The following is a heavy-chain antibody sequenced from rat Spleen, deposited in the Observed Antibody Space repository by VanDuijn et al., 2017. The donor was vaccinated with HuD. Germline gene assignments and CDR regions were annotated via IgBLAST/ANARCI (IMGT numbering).Heavy chain of an antibody. V-gene: IGHV5-31*01. D-gene: IGHD1-2*01. Sequence: EVQLVESGGGLVQPGRSLKLSCVASGFTFKNYWMTWIRQAPGKGLEWVASITNSAGSTYYPDSVKGRFTISRDTAENTLYLQMDSLRSEDTATYYCERHVPYYYSSYTDWYFDFWGPGTMVTVSS. CDR2: ITNSAGST. CDR3: ERHVPYYYSSYTDWYFDF. CDR1: GFTFKNYW. J-gene: IGHJ1*01.